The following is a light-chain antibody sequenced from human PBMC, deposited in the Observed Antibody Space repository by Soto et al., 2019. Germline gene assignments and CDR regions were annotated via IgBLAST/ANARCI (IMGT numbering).Light chain of an antibody. CDR3: SSYTSSRTVL. J-gene: IGLJ2*01. CDR1: SSDVGGYNY. CDR2: EVT. V-gene: IGLV2-14*01. Sequence: QSALTQPASVSGSLGQSITISCTGTSSDVGGYNYVPWYQQHPGKDPKVVIFEVTKRPSGVSSRFSGSKSGNTASLTVSGLQAEDEGDYYCSSYTSSRTVLFGGGTKVTVL.